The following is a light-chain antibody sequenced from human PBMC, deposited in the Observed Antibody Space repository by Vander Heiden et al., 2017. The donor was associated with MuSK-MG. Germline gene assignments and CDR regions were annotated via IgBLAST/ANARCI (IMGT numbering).Light chain of an antibody. J-gene: IGLJ2*01. CDR2: DVD. CDR3: CAYAGTYRGV. Sequence: QSALTQPRAVSGSPGPSVTISCTGTSSDVGGYNYVSWYQQHPGKAPKLLIYDVDKRPAGAPGLFSASKSGNTASLTISGLQAEVVADYYSCAYAGTYRGVFGGGTKLTVL. CDR1: SSDVGGYNY. V-gene: IGLV2-11*01.